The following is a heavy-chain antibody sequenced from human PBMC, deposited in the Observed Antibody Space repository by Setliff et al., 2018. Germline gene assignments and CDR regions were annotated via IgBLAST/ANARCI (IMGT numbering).Heavy chain of an antibody. D-gene: IGHD1-1*01. CDR1: GGNFSGYA. CDR2: ITPIFGTA. J-gene: IGHJ6*02. Sequence: SVKVSCKASGGNFSGYAFSWVRQAPGEGLDWMGGITPIFGTAHYAEKFHDRVTITADKSTGTVHMDVSSLTCEDTAVYFCARDSVTRGQLERRGGWPYYGMDVWGQGSRVTVSS. V-gene: IGHV1-69*06. CDR3: ARDSVTRGQLERRGGWPYYGMDV.